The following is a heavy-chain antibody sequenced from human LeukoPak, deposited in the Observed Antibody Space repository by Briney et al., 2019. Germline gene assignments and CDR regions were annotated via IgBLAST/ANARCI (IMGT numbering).Heavy chain of an antibody. CDR2: IYHSGST. D-gene: IGHD4/OR15-4a*01. V-gene: IGHV4-30-2*02. Sequence: SQTLSLTCAVSGGSISSGGYSWSWIRQPPGKGLEWIGYIYHSGSTYYNPSLKRRVTISVDTSKNQFSLKLSSVTAADTAVYYCARPNAFDAFDIWGQGTMVTVSS. CDR3: ARPNAFDAFDI. J-gene: IGHJ3*02. CDR1: GGSISSGGYS.